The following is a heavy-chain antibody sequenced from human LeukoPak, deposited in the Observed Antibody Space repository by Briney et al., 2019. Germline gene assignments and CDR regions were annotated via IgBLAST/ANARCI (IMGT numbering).Heavy chain of an antibody. V-gene: IGHV3-30-3*01. CDR1: GFTFSSYA. D-gene: IGHD3-9*01. CDR2: ISYDGSNK. J-gene: IGHJ6*02. CDR3: AREGPYYDILTGYLPYYYYGMDV. Sequence: GRSLRLSCAASGFTFSSYAMHWVRQAPGKGLEWVAVISYDGSNKYYADSVKGRFTISRDNSKNTLYLQMNSLRAEDTAVYYCAREGPYYDILTGYLPYYYYGMDVWGQGTTVTVSS.